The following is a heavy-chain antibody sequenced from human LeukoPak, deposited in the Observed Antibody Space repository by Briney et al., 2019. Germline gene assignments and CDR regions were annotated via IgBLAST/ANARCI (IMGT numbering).Heavy chain of an antibody. D-gene: IGHD1-26*01. CDR3: ARGVGAYYMDV. J-gene: IGHJ6*03. V-gene: IGHV4-4*07. Sequence: PSETLSLTCTVSGGSISSYYWSWIRQPAGKTLEWIGRVYISGNTIYNPSLKSRVTMSLDTSKNQFSLNLSSVTAADTAVYYCARGVGAYYMDVWGKGTTVTISS. CDR1: GGSISSYY. CDR2: VYISGNT.